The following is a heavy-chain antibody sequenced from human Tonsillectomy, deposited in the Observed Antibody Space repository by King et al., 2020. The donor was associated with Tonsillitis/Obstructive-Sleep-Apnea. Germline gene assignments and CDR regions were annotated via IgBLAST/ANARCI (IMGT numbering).Heavy chain of an antibody. CDR2: VNHSGST. D-gene: IGHD5-12*01. CDR1: GGSFSGYY. J-gene: IGHJ6*03. V-gene: IGHV4-34*01. CDR3: ARGPRYSSYDYYYYYYMDV. Sequence: VQLQQWGAGLLKPSETLSLNCAVYGGSFSGYYWNWVRQPPGKGLEWIGEVNHSGSTNYNPSLKSRVTISVDTSKNQFSLKLSSVTAADTAVYFCARGPRYSSYDYYYYYYMDVWGKGTTVTVSS.